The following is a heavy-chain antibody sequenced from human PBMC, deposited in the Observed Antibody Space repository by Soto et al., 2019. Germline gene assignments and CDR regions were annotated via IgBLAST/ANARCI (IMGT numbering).Heavy chain of an antibody. D-gene: IGHD3-22*01. CDR3: AALEYYDSSGYYPFDY. CDR1: GGSISSYY. J-gene: IGHJ4*02. V-gene: IGHV4-59*01. CDR2: IYYSGST. Sequence: SETLSLTCTVSGGSISSYYCSWIRQPPGKGLEWIGYIYYSGSTNYNPSLKSRVTISVDTSKNQFSLKLSSVTAADTAVYYCAALEYYDSSGYYPFDYWGQGTLVTVSS.